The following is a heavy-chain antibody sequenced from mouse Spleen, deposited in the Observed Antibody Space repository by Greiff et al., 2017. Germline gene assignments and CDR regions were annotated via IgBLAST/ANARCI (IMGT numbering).Heavy chain of an antibody. CDR3: ARYSHYGNYAWFAY. D-gene: IGHD2-1*01. CDR1: GDSITSGY. V-gene: IGHV3-8*02. Sequence: EVQLQQSGPSLVKPSQTLSLTCSVTGDSITSGYWNWIRKFPGNKLEYMGYISYSGSTYYNPSLKSRISITRDTSKNQYYLQLNSVTTEDTATYYCARYSHYGNYAWFAYWGQGTLVTVSA. J-gene: IGHJ3*01. CDR2: ISYSGST.